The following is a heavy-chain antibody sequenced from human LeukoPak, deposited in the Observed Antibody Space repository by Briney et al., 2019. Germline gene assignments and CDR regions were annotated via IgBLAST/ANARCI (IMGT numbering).Heavy chain of an antibody. CDR3: ARDGGDSSGWAKGFDY. V-gene: IGHV3-33*01. D-gene: IGHD6-19*01. CDR1: GFTFSSYG. CDR2: IWYDGSNK. J-gene: IGHJ4*02. Sequence: RGSLRLSCAAPGFTFSSYGMHWVRQAPGKGLEWVAVIWYDGSNKYYADSVKGRFTISRDNSKNTLYLQMNSLRAEDTAVYYCARDGGDSSGWAKGFDYWGQGTLVTVSS.